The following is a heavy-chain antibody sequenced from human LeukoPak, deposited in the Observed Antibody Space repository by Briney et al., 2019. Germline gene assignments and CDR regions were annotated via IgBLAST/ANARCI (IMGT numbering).Heavy chain of an antibody. CDR2: INAGNGNT. V-gene: IGHV1-3*01. D-gene: IGHD6-19*01. CDR1: GYTFTSYA. J-gene: IGHJ3*02. Sequence: ASVKVSCKASGYTFTSYAMHWVRQAPGQRLEWMGWINAGNGNTKYSQKFQGRVTITRDTSASTAYMELSSLRSEDTAVYYCARVRQQWLIDAFDIWGQGTMVTVSS. CDR3: ARVRQQWLIDAFDI.